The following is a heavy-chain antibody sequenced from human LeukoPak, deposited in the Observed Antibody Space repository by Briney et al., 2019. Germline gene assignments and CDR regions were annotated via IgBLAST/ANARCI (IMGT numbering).Heavy chain of an antibody. J-gene: IGHJ4*02. D-gene: IGHD1-26*01. CDR3: AKKAQYNGNYHLDY. V-gene: IGHV3-23*01. CDR2: TSDRGDYT. Sequence: PGGSLRLSCAASGFTFTSYSMSWVRQAPGKGLEWVSGTSDRGDYTYYADSVKGRFTISRDNSKNTLYLQMNSLRAEDTALYFCAKKAQYNGNYHLDYWGQGTLVTVSS. CDR1: GFTFTSYS.